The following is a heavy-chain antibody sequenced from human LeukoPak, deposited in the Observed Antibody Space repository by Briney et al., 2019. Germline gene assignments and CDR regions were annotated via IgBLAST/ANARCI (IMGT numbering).Heavy chain of an antibody. Sequence: GGSLRLSCAASGFTFSSYAMHWVCQAPGEGLGWVGVISYDGSNKYYAASVEGRFTISRDNSNNTLDLQMNSLRAEDTAVYYCARERPLRSSYDFSYYYGVDVWGQGTTVTVSS. CDR3: ARERPLRSSYDFSYYYGVDV. CDR1: GFTFSSYA. D-gene: IGHD2-15*01. CDR2: ISYDGSNK. J-gene: IGHJ6*02. V-gene: IGHV3-30*04.